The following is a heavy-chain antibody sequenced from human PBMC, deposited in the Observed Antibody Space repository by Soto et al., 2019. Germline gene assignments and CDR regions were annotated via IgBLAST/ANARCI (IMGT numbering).Heavy chain of an antibody. CDR1: GFTFTNFH. CDR2: ISNSGAET. V-gene: IGHV3-23*01. J-gene: IGHJ5*02. D-gene: IGHD1-26*01. Sequence: EVPLLESGGGLVQPGGSLRLSCAASGFTFTNFHMSWVRQAPGKGLEWVSSISNSGAETYYIDSVKGRFSISRDNSRNILYLQVNSVRAADMAVYYCSKRPEGWGQCDRGGQGTLVTVSS. CDR3: SKRPEGWGQCDR.